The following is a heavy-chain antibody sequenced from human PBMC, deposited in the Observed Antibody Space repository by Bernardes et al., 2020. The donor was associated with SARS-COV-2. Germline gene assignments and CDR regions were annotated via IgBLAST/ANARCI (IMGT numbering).Heavy chain of an antibody. CDR1: GGSFSGCY. J-gene: IGHJ5*02. D-gene: IGHD6-13*01. CDR2: INHSGST. CDR3: ARVWVGYSSSWYTFAWFDP. Sequence: SETLSLTCAVYGGSFSGCYWSWIRQRPGKGLEWIGEINHSGSTNYNPSLKSRVTISVDTSKNQFSLKLSSVTAADTAVYYCARVWVGYSSSWYTFAWFDPWGQGTLVTVSS. V-gene: IGHV4-34*01.